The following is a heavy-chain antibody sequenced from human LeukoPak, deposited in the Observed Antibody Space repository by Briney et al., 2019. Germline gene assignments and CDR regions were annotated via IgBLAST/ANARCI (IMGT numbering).Heavy chain of an antibody. CDR2: ISGYNGNK. CDR1: GYTVISYG. Sequence: ASVKVSCKASGYTVISYGISWVRQAPGQGLEWMGWISGYNGNKDYAQKFQGRVIMTTDTSASTAYMELRSLRSDDTALYFCARDLTTYGQRGYFDYWGQGTLVTVSS. CDR3: ARDLTTYGQRGYFDY. J-gene: IGHJ4*02. V-gene: IGHV1-18*01. D-gene: IGHD3-10*01.